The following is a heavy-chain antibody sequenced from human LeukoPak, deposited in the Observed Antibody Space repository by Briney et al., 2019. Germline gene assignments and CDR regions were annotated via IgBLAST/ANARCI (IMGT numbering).Heavy chain of an antibody. CDR1: GGSFSGYY. Sequence: ETLSLTCAVYGGSFSGYYWSWIRQPPGKGLEWIGEINHSGSTNYNPSLKSRVTISVDTSKNQFSLKLSSVTAADTAVYYCARQKGRWLGHPQYYDFWSGYWGYFDYWGQGTLVTVSS. V-gene: IGHV4-34*01. D-gene: IGHD3-3*01. J-gene: IGHJ4*02. CDR2: INHSGST. CDR3: ARQKGRWLGHPQYYDFWSGYWGYFDY.